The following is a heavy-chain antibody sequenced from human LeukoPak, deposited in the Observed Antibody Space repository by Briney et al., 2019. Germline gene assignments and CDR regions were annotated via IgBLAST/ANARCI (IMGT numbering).Heavy chain of an antibody. D-gene: IGHD3-10*01. CDR2: INPNSGGT. CDR3: ARVPVLLWFGESYYFDY. Sequence: ASVKVSCKASGYTFTSYYMHWVRQAPGQGLEWMGWINPNSGGTNYAQKFQGRVTMTRDTSISTAYMELSRLRSDDTAVYYCARVPVLLWFGESYYFDYWGQGTLVTVSS. CDR1: GYTFTSYY. J-gene: IGHJ4*02. V-gene: IGHV1-2*02.